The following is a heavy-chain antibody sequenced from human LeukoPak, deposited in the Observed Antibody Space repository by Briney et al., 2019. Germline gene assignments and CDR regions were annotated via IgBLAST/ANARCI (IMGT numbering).Heavy chain of an antibody. V-gene: IGHV4-30-4*01. CDR1: GGSISRGDYY. CDR2: IYYSGST. CDR3: ARGYPLTMIVADALDI. D-gene: IGHD3-22*01. Sequence: PSETLSLTCTVSGGSISRGDYYWSWIRRPPGKGLEWIGYIYYSGSTYYNPSLKSRVTISVDTSKNQFSLKLSSVTAANTAVYYCARGYPLTMIVADALDIWGQGTMVTVSS. J-gene: IGHJ3*02.